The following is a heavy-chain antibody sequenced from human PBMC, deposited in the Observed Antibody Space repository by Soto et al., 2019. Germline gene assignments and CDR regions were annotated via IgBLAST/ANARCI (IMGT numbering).Heavy chain of an antibody. J-gene: IGHJ6*02. D-gene: IGHD1-7*01. V-gene: IGHV1-69*01. CDR1: GGTFSSYA. CDR3: XXXXXXXXXXXXXHPGTTVVPRGGRXYGMDV. CDR2: IIPIFGTA. Sequence: QVQLVQSGAEVKKPGSSMKVSCKASGGTFSSYAISWVRQAPGQGLEWMGGIIPIFGTANYAXKFQGRVTITADESTSTAYMXXXXXXXXXXXXXXXXXXXXXXXXXXXXHPGTTVVPRGGRXYGMDVWGQGTTVTVXX.